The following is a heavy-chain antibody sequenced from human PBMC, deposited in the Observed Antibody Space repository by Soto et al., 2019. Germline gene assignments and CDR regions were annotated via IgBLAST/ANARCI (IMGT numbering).Heavy chain of an antibody. D-gene: IGHD6-19*01. CDR2: ISSNGGST. Sequence: GGSLRLSCSASGFTFSSYAMHWVRQAPGKGLEYVSAISSNGGSTYYADSVKGRFTISRDNSKNTLYLQMSSLRAEDTAVYYCVKDRAGYSSGWYWFDPWGQGTLVTVSS. CDR1: GFTFSSYA. CDR3: VKDRAGYSSGWYWFDP. V-gene: IGHV3-64D*08. J-gene: IGHJ5*02.